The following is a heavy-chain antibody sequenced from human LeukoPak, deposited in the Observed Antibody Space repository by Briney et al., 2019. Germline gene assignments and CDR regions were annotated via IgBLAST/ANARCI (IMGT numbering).Heavy chain of an antibody. CDR2: IIPIFGTA. J-gene: IGHJ6*02. D-gene: IGHD2-21*02. CDR1: GGTFSSYA. CDR3: ASPFGAYCGGDCYNSYYYGMDV. V-gene: IGHV1-69*13. Sequence: ASVKVSCKASGGTFSSYAISWVRQAPGQGLEWMGGIIPIFGTANYAQKFQGRVTITADESTSTAYMELSSLRSEDTAVYYCASPFGAYCGGDCYNSYYYGMDVWGQGTTVTVSS.